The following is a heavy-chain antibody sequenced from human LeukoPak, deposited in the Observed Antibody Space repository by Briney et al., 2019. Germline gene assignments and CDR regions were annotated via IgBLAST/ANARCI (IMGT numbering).Heavy chain of an antibody. J-gene: IGHJ4*02. CDR2: IIPIFGTA. D-gene: IGHD3-22*01. CDR3: ARERGGGDYYYDSSGYYFDY. V-gene: IGHV1-69*13. CDR1: GGTFSSYA. Sequence: SVKVSCKASGGTFSSYAISWVRQAPGQGRWWMGGIIPIFGTANYAQKFQGRVTITADESTSTAYMELSSLRSEDTAVYYCARERGGGDYYYDSSGYYFDYWGQGTLVTVSS.